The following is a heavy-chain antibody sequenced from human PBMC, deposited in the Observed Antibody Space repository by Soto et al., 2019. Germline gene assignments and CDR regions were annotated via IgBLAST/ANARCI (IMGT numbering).Heavy chain of an antibody. CDR2: IYYSGST. CDR1: GGSVSSGSYY. CDR3: ARDSAAAIAGDYYGMDV. V-gene: IGHV4-61*01. D-gene: IGHD2-2*02. Sequence: SETLSFTCTVSGGSVSSGSYYWSWIRQPPGKGLEWIGYIYYSGSTNYNPSLKSRVTISVDTSKNQFSLKLSSVTAADTAVYYCARDSAAAIAGDYYGMDVWGQGTTVTVS. J-gene: IGHJ6*02.